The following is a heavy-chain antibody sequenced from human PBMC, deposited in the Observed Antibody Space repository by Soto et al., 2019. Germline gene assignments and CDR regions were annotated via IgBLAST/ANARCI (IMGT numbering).Heavy chain of an antibody. V-gene: IGHV1-2*02. CDR2: INPNGGGT. J-gene: IGHJ6*03. D-gene: IGHD5-12*01. Sequence: VQLVQSGAEVKKPGASVKVSCKTSGDSFNDYYIHWVRQAPGQGLEWMGWINPNGGGTKYAQKFQGRVTVTRVTSIRTVYMELSSLRSGDPAVYYCARESGGATATLDYYYFYMDVWGKGTTVTVSS. CDR1: GDSFNDYY. CDR3: ARESGGATATLDYYYFYMDV.